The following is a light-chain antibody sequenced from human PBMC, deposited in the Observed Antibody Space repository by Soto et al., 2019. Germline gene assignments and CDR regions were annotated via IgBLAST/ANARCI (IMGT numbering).Light chain of an antibody. CDR1: QSVSIH. CDR3: QQYSNWPPIT. Sequence: EIVLTQSPGTLSVSLGERATLSCRVSQSVSIHLAWYQQKPGQAPRLLIYDTSTRATGIPARFSGSGSGTEFTLTISSLQSEDFAVYYCQQYSNWPPITFGQGTRLEI. V-gene: IGKV3-15*01. CDR2: DTS. J-gene: IGKJ5*01.